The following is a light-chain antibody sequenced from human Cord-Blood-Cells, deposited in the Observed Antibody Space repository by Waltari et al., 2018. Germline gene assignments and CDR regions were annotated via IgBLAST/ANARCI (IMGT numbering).Light chain of an antibody. CDR3: QQYYSTPLT. J-gene: IGKJ4*01. V-gene: IGKV4-1*01. Sequence: DIVMTQSPDSLAVSLGERATINCKYSQSVLYSSNNQNYLAWYQQKPGQPPKLLIYWASTRESGVPDRFSGSGSGTDFTLTISSLQAEDVAVYYCQQYYSTPLTFGGGTKVEIK. CDR1: QSVLYSSNNQNY. CDR2: WAS.